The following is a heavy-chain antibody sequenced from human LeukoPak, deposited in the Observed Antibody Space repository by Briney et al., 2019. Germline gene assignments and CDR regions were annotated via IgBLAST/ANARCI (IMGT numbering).Heavy chain of an antibody. V-gene: IGHV3-53*01. CDR3: ARDSSGPSY. J-gene: IGHJ4*02. CDR1: GFTVSSNY. Sequence: GGSLRLSCAASGFTVSSNYLSWVRQAPGKGLEWVSVIYSSGGTYYADSVKGRFTISRDNSKNTLYLQMNSLRAEDTAVYFCARDSSGPSYWGQGTLVTVSS. CDR2: IYSSGGT. D-gene: IGHD1-26*01.